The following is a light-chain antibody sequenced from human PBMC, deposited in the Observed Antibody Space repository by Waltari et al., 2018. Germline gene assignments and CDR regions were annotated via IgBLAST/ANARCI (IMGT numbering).Light chain of an antibody. J-gene: IGLJ3*02. CDR3: SSYTTSRTWV. Sequence: QSALTQPASVSGSPGQSITISCLGSSSDVGAYKYVSWFQQHPGKAPKLIIYDASTRPSGTSGRFSGSKSGNTASLTISGLQAVDEADYYCSSYTTSRTWVFGGGTKLTVL. CDR1: SSDVGAYKY. CDR2: DAS. V-gene: IGLV2-14*03.